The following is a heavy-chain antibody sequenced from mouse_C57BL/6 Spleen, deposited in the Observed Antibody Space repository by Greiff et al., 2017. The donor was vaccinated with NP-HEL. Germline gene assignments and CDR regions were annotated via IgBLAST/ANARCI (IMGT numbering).Heavy chain of an antibody. J-gene: IGHJ2*01. Sequence: QVQLKQSGPELVKPGASVKISCKASGYAFSSSWMNWVKQRPGKGLEWIGRIYPGDGDTNYNGKFKGKATLTADKSSSTAYMQLSSLTSEDSAVYFCARSLITTVVAHFDYWGQGTTLTVSS. CDR2: IYPGDGDT. CDR1: GYAFSSSW. D-gene: IGHD1-1*01. V-gene: IGHV1-82*01. CDR3: ARSLITTVVAHFDY.